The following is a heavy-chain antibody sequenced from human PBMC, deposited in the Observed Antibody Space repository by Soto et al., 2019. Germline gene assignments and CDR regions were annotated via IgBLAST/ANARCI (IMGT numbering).Heavy chain of an antibody. V-gene: IGHV1-69*13. CDR3: ARVNENTIFGVVYYGMDV. CDR1: GGTFSSYA. CDR2: IIPIFGTA. Sequence: ASVKVSCKASGGTFSSYAISWVRQAPGQGLEWMGGIIPIFGTANYAQKFQGRVTITADESTSTAYMELSSLRSEDTAVYYCARVNENTIFGVVYYGMDVWGQGTTVTVSS. J-gene: IGHJ6*02. D-gene: IGHD3-3*01.